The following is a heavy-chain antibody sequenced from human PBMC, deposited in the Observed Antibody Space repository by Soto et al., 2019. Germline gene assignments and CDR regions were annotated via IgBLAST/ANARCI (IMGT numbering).Heavy chain of an antibody. Sequence: GGSLRLSCAASGFTFSSYAMHWVRQAPGKGLGWVSAISSNGGSTNYADSVRGRFTISRDNSKNTLYLQMNSLRAEDTAVYYCAKDNQWLGAFDIWGQGTMVTVSS. J-gene: IGHJ3*02. CDR3: AKDNQWLGAFDI. CDR1: GFTFSSYA. D-gene: IGHD6-19*01. V-gene: IGHV3-23*01. CDR2: ISSNGGST.